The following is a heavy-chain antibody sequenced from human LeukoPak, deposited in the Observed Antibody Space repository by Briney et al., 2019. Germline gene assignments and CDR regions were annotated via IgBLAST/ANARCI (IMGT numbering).Heavy chain of an antibody. V-gene: IGHV4-39*02. CDR2: IYYSGST. CDR3: ARLRDYYYSYMDV. J-gene: IGHJ6*03. CDR1: GGSISSSNYY. Sequence: SETLSLTCTVSGGSISSSNYYWGWIRQPPGKGLEWIGSIYYSGSTYYNPSLKSRVTIFIDTSKNHFSLKLSSVTAADTAIYSCARLRDYYYSYMDVWGKGTTVTISS.